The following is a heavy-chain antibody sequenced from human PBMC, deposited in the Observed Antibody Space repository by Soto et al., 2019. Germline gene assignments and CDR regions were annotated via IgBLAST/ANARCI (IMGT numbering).Heavy chain of an antibody. Sequence: GGSLRLSCAASGFTFSSYGMHWVRQAPGKGLEWVAVISYDGSNKYYADSVKGRFTISRDNSKNTLYLQMNSLRAEDTAVSYCATFRPDDSSGYYRFDYWGQGTLVTVSS. D-gene: IGHD3-22*01. CDR3: ATFRPDDSSGYYRFDY. CDR1: GFTFSSYG. J-gene: IGHJ4*02. CDR2: ISYDGSNK. V-gene: IGHV3-30*03.